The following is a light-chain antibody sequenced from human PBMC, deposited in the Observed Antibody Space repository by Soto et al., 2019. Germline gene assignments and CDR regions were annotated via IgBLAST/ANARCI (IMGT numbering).Light chain of an antibody. Sequence: QSVLTQPPSASGTPGPRVTISCSGSSSNIVSNYVYWYQQLPGTAPKLLIYRNNQRPSGVPDRFSGSKSGTSASLAISGLRSEDEADYYCAAWDDSLSGPVVFGGGTKLTVL. CDR1: SSNIVSNY. CDR3: AAWDDSLSGPVV. CDR2: RNN. V-gene: IGLV1-47*01. J-gene: IGLJ2*01.